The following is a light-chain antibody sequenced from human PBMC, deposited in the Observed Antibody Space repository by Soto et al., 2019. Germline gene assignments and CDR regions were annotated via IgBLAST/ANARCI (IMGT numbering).Light chain of an antibody. V-gene: IGKV1-5*01. CDR1: QSISSW. CDR3: QQYDNYKPLT. CDR2: DAS. J-gene: IGKJ4*01. Sequence: DIQMTQSPSTLSASVGDRVTITCRASQSISSWLAWYQQKPGKAPKLLIYDASSLESGVPSRFSGRRSGTQITLTINGLQPDDFATYYCQQYDNYKPLTFGGGTKVDI.